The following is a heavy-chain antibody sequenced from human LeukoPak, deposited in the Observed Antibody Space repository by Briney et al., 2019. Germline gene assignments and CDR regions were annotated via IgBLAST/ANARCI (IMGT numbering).Heavy chain of an antibody. J-gene: IGHJ3*02. D-gene: IGHD3-3*01. Sequence: PGGSLRLSCAASGFTFSSYAMSWVRQAPGKGLEWVSAISGSGGSTYYADSVKGRFTISRDNSKNTLYLQMNSLRAEDTAVYYCAKDQSPLFFDLSPSLGSPALARGAFDIWGQGTMVTVSS. CDR2: ISGSGGST. CDR1: GFTFSSYA. CDR3: AKDQSPLFFDLSPSLGSPALARGAFDI. V-gene: IGHV3-23*01.